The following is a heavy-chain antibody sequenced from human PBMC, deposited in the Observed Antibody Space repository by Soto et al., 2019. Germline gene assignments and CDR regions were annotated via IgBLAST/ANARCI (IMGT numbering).Heavy chain of an antibody. D-gene: IGHD2-15*01. CDR3: ARTESSPPGYCSGGSCPDYYYYMDV. J-gene: IGHJ6*03. Sequence: SETLSLTCAVYGGSFSGYYWSWIRQPPGKGLEWIGEINHSGSTNYNPSLKSRVTISVDTSKNQFSLKLSSVTAADTAVYYCARTESSPPGYCSGGSCPDYYYYMDVWGKGTTVTVSS. CDR2: INHSGST. CDR1: GGSFSGYY. V-gene: IGHV4-34*01.